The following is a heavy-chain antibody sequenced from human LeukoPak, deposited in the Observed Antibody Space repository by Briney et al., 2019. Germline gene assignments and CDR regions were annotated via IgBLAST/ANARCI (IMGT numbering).Heavy chain of an antibody. J-gene: IGHJ4*02. V-gene: IGHV3-74*01. CDR1: GFTFSSYW. CDR3: ARVSSSSWWALDY. Sequence: GGSLRLSCAASGFTFSSYWMHWVRQAPGRGLVWVSRINTDGSSTSYADSVKGRFTISRDNAKNTLYLQMNSLRAEDTAVYYCARVSSSSWWALDYWGQGTLVTVSS. CDR2: INTDGSST. D-gene: IGHD6-13*01.